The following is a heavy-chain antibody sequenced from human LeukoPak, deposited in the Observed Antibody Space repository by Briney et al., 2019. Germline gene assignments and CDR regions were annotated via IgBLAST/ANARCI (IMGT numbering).Heavy chain of an antibody. CDR3: ARHGGYFNAWVKEYWYFDH. D-gene: IGHD2-15*01. Sequence: SETLSLTCTVSGGSISNSNYYWGWIRQPPGKGLEWLGSIYHNGATYYNSSLKSRLIISVDTSKNQLSLTLTSVTAGDTALYYCARHGGYFNAWVKEYWYFDHWGRGTLVTVSS. V-gene: IGHV4-39*01. J-gene: IGHJ2*01. CDR1: GGSISNSNYY. CDR2: IYHNGAT.